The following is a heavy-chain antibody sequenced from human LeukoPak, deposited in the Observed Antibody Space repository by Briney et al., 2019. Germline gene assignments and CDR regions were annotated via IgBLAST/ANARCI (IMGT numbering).Heavy chain of an antibody. Sequence: PGGSLRLSCAASGFTVSSNYMSWVRQAPGKGLEWVSVIYSGGNTYYADSVKGRFTISRDNSKNTLYLQMNSLRAEDTAVYSKSGLSRFDYWGQGTLVTVSS. CDR3: SGLSRFDY. CDR1: GFTVSSNY. D-gene: IGHD3/OR15-3a*01. J-gene: IGHJ4*02. CDR2: IYSGGNT. V-gene: IGHV3-53*01.